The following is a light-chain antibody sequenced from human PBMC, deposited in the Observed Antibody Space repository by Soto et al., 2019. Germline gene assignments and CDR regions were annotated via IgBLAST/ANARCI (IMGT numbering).Light chain of an antibody. J-gene: IGLJ2*01. CDR1: NIGSKS. V-gene: IGLV3-21*04. CDR2: YDS. Sequence: SYELTQPPSVSVAPGKTARITCGGNNIGSKSVHWYQQKPGQAPVLVIYYDSDRPSGIRERFSGSNSGNTATLTISRVEAGDEADYYCQVWDSSSDHPNVVFGGGTKVTVL. CDR3: QVWDSSSDHPNVV.